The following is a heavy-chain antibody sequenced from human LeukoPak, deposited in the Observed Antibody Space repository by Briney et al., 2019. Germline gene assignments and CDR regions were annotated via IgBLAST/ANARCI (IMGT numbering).Heavy chain of an antibody. Sequence: GGSLRLSCAASGFTLSNYEMNWVRQAPGKGLEWVSSISSSSSYIYYADSVKGRFTISRDNAKNSLYLQMNSLRAEDTAVYYCARVAAIFGVVITRIDYWGQGTLVTVSS. CDR2: ISSSSSYI. V-gene: IGHV3-21*01. J-gene: IGHJ4*02. D-gene: IGHD3-3*01. CDR3: ARVAAIFGVVITRIDY. CDR1: GFTLSNYE.